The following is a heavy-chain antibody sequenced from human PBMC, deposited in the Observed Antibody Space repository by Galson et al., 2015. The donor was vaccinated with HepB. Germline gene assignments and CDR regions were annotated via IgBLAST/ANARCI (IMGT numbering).Heavy chain of an antibody. CDR2: IIPILGIA. D-gene: IGHD3-10*01. CDR3: ARDNLRDYYGSGRRWFDP. Sequence: SVKVSCKASGCTFSNYTISWVRQAPRQGLEWMGRIIPILGIANYAQKFQGRVTITADKSTSTAYMELSSLRSEDTAVYYCARDNLRDYYGSGRRWFDPWGQGTLVTVSS. J-gene: IGHJ5*02. V-gene: IGHV1-69*04. CDR1: GCTFSNYT.